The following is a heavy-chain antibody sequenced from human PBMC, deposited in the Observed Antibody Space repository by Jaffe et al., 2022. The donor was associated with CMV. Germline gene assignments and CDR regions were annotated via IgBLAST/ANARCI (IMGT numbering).Heavy chain of an antibody. CDR2: ISSSSSYT. J-gene: IGHJ4*02. V-gene: IGHV3-11*06. Sequence: QVQLVESGGGLVKPGGSLRLSCAASGFTFSDYYMSWIRQAPGKGLEWVSYISSSSSYTNYADSVKGRFTISRDNAKNSLYLQMNSLRAEDTAVYYCARDVSTRSSGWYGLGPDYWGQGTLVTVSS. CDR3: ARDVSTRSSGWYGLGPDY. D-gene: IGHD6-19*01. CDR1: GFTFSDYY.